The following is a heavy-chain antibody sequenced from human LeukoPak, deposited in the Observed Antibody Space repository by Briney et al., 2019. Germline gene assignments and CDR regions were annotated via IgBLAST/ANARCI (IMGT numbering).Heavy chain of an antibody. CDR2: ISGSGGST. J-gene: IGHJ4*02. V-gene: IGHV3-23*01. D-gene: IGHD1-26*01. CDR1: GFTFSSYA. CDR3: AKDGKELLLCYYFDY. Sequence: RPGGSLRLSCAASGFTFSSYAMSWVRQAPGKGLEWVSAISGSGGSTYYADSVKGRFTISRDNYKNTLYLQMNSLRAEDTAVYYCAKDGKELLLCYYFDYWGQGTLVTVSS.